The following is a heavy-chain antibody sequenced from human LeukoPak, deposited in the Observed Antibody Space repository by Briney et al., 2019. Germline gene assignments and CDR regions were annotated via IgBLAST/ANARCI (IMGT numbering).Heavy chain of an antibody. J-gene: IGHJ4*02. D-gene: IGHD1-7*01. V-gene: IGHV1-18*01. Sequence: ASVNVSCKASGYTFRSYGISWVRQAPGQGLEWMGWISAYNGNTNYAQKLQGRVTMTTDTSTSTAYVELRSLRSDDTAVYYCARENLELRDLDYWGQGTLVTVSS. CDR2: ISAYNGNT. CDR1: GYTFRSYG. CDR3: ARENLELRDLDY.